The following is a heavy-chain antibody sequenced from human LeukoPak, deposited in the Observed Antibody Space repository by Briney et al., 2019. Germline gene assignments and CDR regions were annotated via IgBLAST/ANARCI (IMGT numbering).Heavy chain of an antibody. Sequence: GGSLRLSCAASGFTFSSYSMNWVRQAPGKGLEWVSPISSSSSYIYYADSVKGRFTISRDNAKNSLYLQMNSPRAEDTAVYYCASTLYGSGSYYDYWGQGTLVTVSS. CDR1: GFTFSSYS. CDR3: ASTLYGSGSYYDY. CDR2: ISSSSSYI. D-gene: IGHD3-10*01. V-gene: IGHV3-21*01. J-gene: IGHJ4*02.